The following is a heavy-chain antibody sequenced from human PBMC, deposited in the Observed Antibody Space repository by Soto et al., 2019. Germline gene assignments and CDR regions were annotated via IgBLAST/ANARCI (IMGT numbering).Heavy chain of an antibody. Sequence: QVQLVQSGAEVTKPGSSVKVSCKASGGTFSSYTISWVRQAPGQGLEWMGRIIPILGIANYAQKFQGRVTITADTPTSTAYMQMSTLRSEDTPVYYCARASPPYYHILTGPTYIDYWGQGTLVTVSS. CDR2: IIPILGIA. CDR3: ARASPPYYHILTGPTYIDY. CDR1: GGTFSSYT. J-gene: IGHJ4*02. D-gene: IGHD3-9*01. V-gene: IGHV1-69*02.